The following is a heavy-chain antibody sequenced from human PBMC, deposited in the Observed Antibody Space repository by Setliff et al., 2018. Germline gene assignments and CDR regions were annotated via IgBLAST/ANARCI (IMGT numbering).Heavy chain of an antibody. Sequence: ASVKVSCKASGYTLSNSFLSWVRQAPGQGLEWMGWISAYNGKTYFAQKFQDRITLTTDTSTNTGYLELRGLRSDDTAVYYCLRLVRYCTKIACQATSGDEVWGLGTLVTVSS. V-gene: IGHV1-18*01. CDR3: LRLVRYCTKIACQATSGDEV. J-gene: IGHJ4*02. D-gene: IGHD2-8*01. CDR2: ISAYNGKT. CDR1: GYTLSNSF.